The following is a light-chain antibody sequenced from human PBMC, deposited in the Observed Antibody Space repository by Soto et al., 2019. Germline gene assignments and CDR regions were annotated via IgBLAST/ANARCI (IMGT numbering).Light chain of an antibody. CDR1: QSIRSY. Sequence: IVLTQSPATLSLSPGERATLSCRASQSIRSYLAWYQQKPGQAPRLLIYDISNRATGIPARFSAGGSGTDFTLTISSLEPEDFAVYYCQHRSNWLLTFGEGTRVEIK. J-gene: IGKJ4*01. CDR3: QHRSNWLLT. CDR2: DIS. V-gene: IGKV3-11*01.